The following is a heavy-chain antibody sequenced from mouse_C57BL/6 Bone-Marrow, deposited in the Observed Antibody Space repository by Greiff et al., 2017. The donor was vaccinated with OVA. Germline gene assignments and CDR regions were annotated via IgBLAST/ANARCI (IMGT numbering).Heavy chain of an antibody. CDR1: GYTFTSYW. Sequence: VQLQQPGAELVMPGASVKLSCKASGYTFTSYWMHWVKQRPGQGLEWIGEIDPSDSYTNYNQKFKGKSTLTVDKSSSTAYMQLSSLTSEDSAVYYCARWDSNYYGSSYGFAYWGQGTLVTVSA. D-gene: IGHD1-1*01. CDR3: ARWDSNYYGSSYGFAY. J-gene: IGHJ3*01. CDR2: IDPSDSYT. V-gene: IGHV1-69*01.